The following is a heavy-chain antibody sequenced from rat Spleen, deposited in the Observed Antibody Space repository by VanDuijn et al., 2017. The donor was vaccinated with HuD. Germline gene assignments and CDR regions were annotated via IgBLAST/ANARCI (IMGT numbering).Heavy chain of an antibody. CDR2: IWTGGST. CDR3: ARVYGGYSPFDF. Sequence: QVQLKESGPGLVQPSQTLSLTCTVSGFSLTSYHVSWVRQPPGKGLEWMGVIWTGGSTAYNSSFKSRLSVSRDISKSQVFLKMNSLQTEDTATYYCARVYGGYSPFDFWGQGVMVTVSS. J-gene: IGHJ2*01. V-gene: IGHV2-43*01. CDR1: GFSLTSYH. D-gene: IGHD1-11*01.